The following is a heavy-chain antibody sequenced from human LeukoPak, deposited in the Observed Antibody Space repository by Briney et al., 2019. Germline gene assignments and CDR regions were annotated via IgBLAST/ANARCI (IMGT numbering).Heavy chain of an antibody. J-gene: IGHJ3*02. CDR2: MNPNSGNT. V-gene: IGHV1-8*03. CDR1: GYTFTSYD. D-gene: IGHD3-10*01. CDR3: ARESNKFGELFAFDI. Sequence: ASVKVSCKASGYTFTSYDINWVRQATGQGLEWMGWMNPNSGNTGYAQKFQGRVTITRNTSISTAYMELSSLRSEDTAVYYCARESNKFGELFAFDIWGQGTMATVSS.